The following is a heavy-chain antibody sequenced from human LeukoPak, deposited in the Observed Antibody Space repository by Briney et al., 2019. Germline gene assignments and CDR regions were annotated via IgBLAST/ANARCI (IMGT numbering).Heavy chain of an antibody. CDR3: AKQSPLGYCSSTSCYASDC. CDR1: GFTFSSYA. J-gene: IGHJ4*02. V-gene: IGHV3-23*01. D-gene: IGHD2-2*01. CDR2: ISGSGGSA. Sequence: GGSLRLSCAASGFTFSSYAMSWVRQAPGKGLEWVSAISGSGGSAYYADSVKGRFTISRDNSKNTLYLQMNSLRAEDTAVYYCAKQSPLGYCSSTSCYASDCWGQGTLVTVSS.